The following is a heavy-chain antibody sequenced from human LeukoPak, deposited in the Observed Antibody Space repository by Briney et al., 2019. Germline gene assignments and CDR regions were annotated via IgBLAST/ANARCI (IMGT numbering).Heavy chain of an antibody. CDR1: GFVVSNHY. V-gene: IGHV3-53*01. CDR2: LQSTGST. Sequence: PGGSLRLSCVASGFVVSNHYMTWVRQPPGKGLERVSVLQSTGSTFYADSVKGRFTISRDDSKNTLYLQMNSLRAEDTAVYYCASRATVTTDRFWFDPWGQGTLVTVSS. D-gene: IGHD4-11*01. J-gene: IGHJ5*02. CDR3: ASRATVTTDRFWFDP.